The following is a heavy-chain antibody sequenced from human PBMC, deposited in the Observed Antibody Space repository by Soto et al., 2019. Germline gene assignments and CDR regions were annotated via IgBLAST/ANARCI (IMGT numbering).Heavy chain of an antibody. V-gene: IGHV4-31*03. Sequence: PSETLSLTCTVSGGSISSGGYYWSWIRQHPGKGLEWIGYIYYSGSTYYNPSLKSRVTISVDTSKNQFSLKLSSVTAADTAMYYCARVSVATHYYGMDVWGKGTTVTVSS. D-gene: IGHD5-12*01. CDR3: ARVSVATHYYGMDV. CDR1: GGSISSGGYY. CDR2: IYYSGST. J-gene: IGHJ6*04.